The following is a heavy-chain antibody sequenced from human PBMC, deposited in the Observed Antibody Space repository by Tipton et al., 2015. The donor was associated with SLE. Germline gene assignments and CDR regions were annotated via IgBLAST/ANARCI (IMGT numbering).Heavy chain of an antibody. Sequence: LRLSCTVSGGSISNSYWTWIRQPPGKGLEWIGYIYYSGSTNYNASLKSRVTISVDTSKDQFSLKLSSVTAADTAVYYCAGPGVGDYYYGMDVWGQGTTVTVSS. V-gene: IGHV4-59*12. CDR2: IYYSGST. J-gene: IGHJ6*02. CDR1: GGSISNSY. D-gene: IGHD3-16*01. CDR3: AGPGVGDYYYGMDV.